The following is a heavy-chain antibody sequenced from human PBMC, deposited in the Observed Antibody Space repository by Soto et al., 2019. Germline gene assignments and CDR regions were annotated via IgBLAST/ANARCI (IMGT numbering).Heavy chain of an antibody. CDR3: ASTDSGWPTFEAY. V-gene: IGHV4-4*02. J-gene: IGHJ4*02. CDR2: IFHSGDT. CDR1: GASIRSTVW. D-gene: IGHD6-19*01. Sequence: SSETLSLTCAVSGASIRSTVWWSWVRQPPGKGLEWIGEIFHSGDTNYNPSLKSRVTMSVDESKNQFSLKITSAAAADTAVYYCASTDSGWPTFEAYWGQGTLVTVSS.